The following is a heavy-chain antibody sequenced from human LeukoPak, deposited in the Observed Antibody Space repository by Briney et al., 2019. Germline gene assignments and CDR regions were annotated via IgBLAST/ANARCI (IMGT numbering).Heavy chain of an antibody. CDR1: GGSISSYY. J-gene: IGHJ5*02. D-gene: IGHD3-10*01. CDR2: IYYSGST. V-gene: IGHV4-59*01. Sequence: PSETLSLTCTVSGGSISSYYWSWIRQPPGKGLEWIGYIYYSGSTNYNPSLKSRVTISVDTSKNQFSLKLSSVTAADTAVYYCARDGGLLWFGEFSKNWFDPWGQGTLVTVSS. CDR3: ARDGGLLWFGEFSKNWFDP.